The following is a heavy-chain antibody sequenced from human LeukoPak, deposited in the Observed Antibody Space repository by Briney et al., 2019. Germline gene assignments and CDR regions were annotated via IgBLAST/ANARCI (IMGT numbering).Heavy chain of an antibody. J-gene: IGHJ4*02. CDR3: ARARTSGTYYFDY. CDR2: ISTAGDT. V-gene: IGHV3-13*04. CDR1: GFTFSSYD. D-gene: IGHD1-26*01. Sequence: GGSLRLSCAASGFTFSSYDMHWVRQATGKGLEWVSGISTAGDTYYADSVKGRFTISRENAKSSLYLQMNSLRAGDTAVYYCARARTSGTYYFDYWGQGALVTVSS.